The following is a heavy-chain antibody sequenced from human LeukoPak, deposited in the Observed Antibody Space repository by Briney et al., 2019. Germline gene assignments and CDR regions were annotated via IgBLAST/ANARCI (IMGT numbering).Heavy chain of an antibody. J-gene: IGHJ3*02. CDR2: ISGSGGST. CDR1: GFTFSSYA. CDR3: ASSYCSSASCSHDAFDI. V-gene: IGHV3-23*01. D-gene: IGHD2-2*01. Sequence: GGSLRLSCAASGFTFSSYAMSWVRQAPGKGLEWVSAISGSGGSTYYADSVKGRSTISRDNSKNTLYLQMNSLRAEDTAVYYCASSYCSSASCSHDAFDIWGQGTMVTVSS.